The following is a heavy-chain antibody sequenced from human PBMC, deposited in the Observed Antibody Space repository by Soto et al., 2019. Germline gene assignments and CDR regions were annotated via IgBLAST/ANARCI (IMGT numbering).Heavy chain of an antibody. CDR2: IWYDGSNK. J-gene: IGHJ4*02. CDR3: ARDPGGPTYYYDSSGYYYTLSFDY. CDR1: GFTFSSYG. D-gene: IGHD3-22*01. Sequence: GGSLRLSCAASGFTFSSYGMHWVRQAPGKGLEWVAVIWYDGSNKYYADSVKGRFTISRDNSKNTLYLQMNSLRAEDTVVYYCARDPGGPTYYYDSSGYYYTLSFDYWGQGTLVTVSS. V-gene: IGHV3-33*08.